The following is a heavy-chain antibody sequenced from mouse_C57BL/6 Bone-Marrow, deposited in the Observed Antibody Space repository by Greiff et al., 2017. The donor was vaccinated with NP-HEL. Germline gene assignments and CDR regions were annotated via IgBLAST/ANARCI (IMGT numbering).Heavy chain of an antibody. Sequence: VQLQQSGAELVRPGTSVKMSCKASGYTFTNYWIGWAKQRPGHGLEWIGDIYPGGGYTNYNEKFKGKATLTADKSSSTAYMQFSSLTYEDSAIYYCASYGNYRAWFAYWGQGTLVTVSA. V-gene: IGHV1-63*01. D-gene: IGHD2-1*01. CDR1: GYTFTNYW. CDR2: IYPGGGYT. CDR3: ASYGNYRAWFAY. J-gene: IGHJ3*01.